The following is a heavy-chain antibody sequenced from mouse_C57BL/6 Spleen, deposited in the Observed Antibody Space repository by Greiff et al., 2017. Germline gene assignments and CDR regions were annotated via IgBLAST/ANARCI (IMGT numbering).Heavy chain of an antibody. CDR2: IYPGSGST. J-gene: IGHJ4*01. V-gene: IGHV1-55*01. D-gene: IGHD2-2*01. CDR3: ARGGLRRDYYAMDY. Sequence: VQLQQPGAELVKPGASVTMSCKASGYTFTSYWITWVKQRPGQGLEWIGDIYPGSGSTNYNEKFKSKATLTVDTSSSTAYMQLSSLTSEDSAVYYCARGGLRRDYYAMDYWGQGTSVTVSS. CDR1: GYTFTSYW.